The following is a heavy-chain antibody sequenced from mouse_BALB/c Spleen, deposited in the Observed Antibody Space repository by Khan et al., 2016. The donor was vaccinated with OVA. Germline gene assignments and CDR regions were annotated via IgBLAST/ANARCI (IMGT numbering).Heavy chain of an antibody. J-gene: IGHJ2*01. CDR3: ARTDYYCFAY. Sequence: EVELVESGGGLVQSGGSRKLSCAASGFTFSGFGMHWVRQAPERGLEWVAYISSGSNSIYYADTVKDRFTISRDKPKNTLFLQLTSLRSEDAAMYFCARTDYYCFAYWGQGTTLSVSA. D-gene: IGHD2-4*01. V-gene: IGHV5-17*02. CDR2: ISSGSNSI. CDR1: GFTFSGFG.